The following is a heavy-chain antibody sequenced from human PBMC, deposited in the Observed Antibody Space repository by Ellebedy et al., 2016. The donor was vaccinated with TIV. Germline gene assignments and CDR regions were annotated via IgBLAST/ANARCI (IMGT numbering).Heavy chain of an antibody. D-gene: IGHD5-24*01. CDR3: ARAMAGFYYGMDV. CDR2: IYFDGSNK. Sequence: GESLKISCAASGFTFSSHGLHWVRQAPGKGLEWVALIYFDGSNKYYADSVKGRFTISRDNSKNTLSLEMRSLRGEDTAVYYCARAMAGFYYGMDVWGLGTTVTVSS. CDR1: GFTFSSHG. V-gene: IGHV3-33*01. J-gene: IGHJ6*02.